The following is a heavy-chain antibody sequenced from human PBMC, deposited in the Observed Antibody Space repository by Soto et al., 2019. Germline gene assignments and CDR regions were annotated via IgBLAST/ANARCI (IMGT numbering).Heavy chain of an antibody. CDR2: IYYSGST. CDR3: ATYGSGIDAFDI. V-gene: IGHV4-59*01. CDR1: GGSISSYY. D-gene: IGHD3-10*01. Sequence: SETLSLTCTVSGGSISSYYWSWIRQPPGKGLEWIGYIYYSGSTNYNPSLRSRVTISVDTSKNQFSLKLSSVTAADTAVYYCATYGSGIDAFDIWGQGTMVTVSS. J-gene: IGHJ3*02.